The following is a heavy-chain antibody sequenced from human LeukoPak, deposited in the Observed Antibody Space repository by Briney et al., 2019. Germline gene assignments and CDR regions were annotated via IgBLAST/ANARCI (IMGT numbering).Heavy chain of an antibody. CDR1: GFIFSNYG. J-gene: IGHJ4*02. Sequence: PGESLRLSCTASGFIFSNYGMHWVRQAPGKGLEWVALIRNDRPKDEINKYYADSVRGRFTSCRDNSKNTVYLQINSLRVADTAMYYCGKGDSNWGQGTLVTVSS. CDR3: GKGDSN. V-gene: IGHV3-30*02. D-gene: IGHD6-13*01. CDR2: IRNDRPKDEINK.